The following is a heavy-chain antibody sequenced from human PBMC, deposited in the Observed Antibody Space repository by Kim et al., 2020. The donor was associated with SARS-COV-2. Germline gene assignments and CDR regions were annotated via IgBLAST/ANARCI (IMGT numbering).Heavy chain of an antibody. V-gene: IGHV3-21*01. D-gene: IGHD1-26*01. CDR3: ARELVGATP. J-gene: IGHJ5*02. Sequence: SYIYYADSVKGRFTISRDNAKNSLYLQMNSLRAEDTAVYYCARELVGATPWGQGTLVTVSS. CDR2: SYI.